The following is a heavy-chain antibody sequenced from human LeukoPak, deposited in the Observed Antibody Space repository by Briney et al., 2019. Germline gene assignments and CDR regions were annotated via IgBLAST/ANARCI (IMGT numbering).Heavy chain of an antibody. J-gene: IGHJ5*02. CDR3: ARVGIPAAAHWFAP. CDR2: IWFDGSKE. V-gene: IGHV3-30*02. Sequence: GGSLRLSCVASGFIFTTYGMHWVRQAPGRGLEWVAFIWFDGSKEDYGDSVKGRFTISRDNSKNTLYLQMNSLRLEDTAVYYCARVGIPAAAHWFAPWGGGT. CDR1: GFIFTTYG. D-gene: IGHD6-25*01.